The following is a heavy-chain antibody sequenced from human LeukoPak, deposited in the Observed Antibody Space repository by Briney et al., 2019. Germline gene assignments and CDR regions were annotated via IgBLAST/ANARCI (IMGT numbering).Heavy chain of an antibody. Sequence: ASVKVSCKASGYTFTSYYMHSVRQAPGQGLEWMGIINPSGGSTSYAQKFQGRVTMTRDTSTSTVYMELSSLRSEDTAVYYCARGRTMIVVVTHTASFDYWGQGTLVTVSS. CDR1: GYTFTSYY. D-gene: IGHD3-22*01. CDR3: ARGRTMIVVVTHTASFDY. CDR2: INPSGGST. J-gene: IGHJ4*02. V-gene: IGHV1-46*01.